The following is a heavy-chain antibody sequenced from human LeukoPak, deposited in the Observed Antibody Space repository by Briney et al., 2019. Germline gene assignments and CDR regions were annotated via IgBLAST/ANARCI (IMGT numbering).Heavy chain of an antibody. D-gene: IGHD5-12*01. Sequence: SQTLSLTCTVSGGSISSGDYYWSWIRQPPGKGLEWIGYIYYSGSTYYNPSLKSRVTISVDTSKNQFSLELSSVTAADTAVYYCARQYSGYDPLDYWGQGTLVTVSS. J-gene: IGHJ4*02. V-gene: IGHV4-30-4*01. CDR3: ARQYSGYDPLDY. CDR1: GGSISSGDYY. CDR2: IYYSGST.